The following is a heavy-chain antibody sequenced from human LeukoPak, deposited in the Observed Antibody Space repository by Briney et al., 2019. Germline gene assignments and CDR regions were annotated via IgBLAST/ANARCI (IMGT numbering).Heavy chain of an antibody. D-gene: IGHD6-19*01. CDR1: GFTFSSYA. V-gene: IGHV3-23*01. CDR3: AKLSIAVAAIDY. J-gene: IGHJ4*02. CDR2: ISGSGGST. Sequence: GGSLRLSCAASGFTFSSYAMSWVRKPPGKGLKWVSAISGSGGSTYYADSVKGRFTISRDNSKNTLYLQMNSLRAEDTAVYYCAKLSIAVAAIDYWGQGTLVTVSS.